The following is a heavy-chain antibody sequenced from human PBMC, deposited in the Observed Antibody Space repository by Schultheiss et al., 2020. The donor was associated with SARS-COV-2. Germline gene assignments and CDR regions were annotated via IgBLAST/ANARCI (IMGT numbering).Heavy chain of an antibody. J-gene: IGHJ5*02. V-gene: IGHV3-66*03. CDR2: IYSCGST. D-gene: IGHD3-3*01. CDR1: GFTVSSNY. Sequence: GGSLRLSWAASGFTVSSNYMSWVRQAPGKGLEWISVIYSCGSTYYADSVKGRFTISRDNSKNTLYLQMSSLRAEDTAVYYCVKDFGQFDPWGQGTLVTVSS. CDR3: VKDFGQFDP.